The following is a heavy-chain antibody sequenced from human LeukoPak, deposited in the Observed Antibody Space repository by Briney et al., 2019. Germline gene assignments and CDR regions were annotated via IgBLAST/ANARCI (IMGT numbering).Heavy chain of an antibody. CDR3: AKDSQYQLRPKVTVSEREYFQH. V-gene: IGHV3-23*01. D-gene: IGHD2-2*01. CDR2: ISGSGGST. J-gene: IGHJ1*01. CDR1: GFTFSSYA. Sequence: GGSLRLSCAASGFTFSSYAMSWVRQPPGKGLEWVSAISGSGGSTYYADSVKGRFNTSRDNSKNTLYLQMNSLRAEDTAVYYCAKDSQYQLRPKVTVSEREYFQHWGQGTLVTVSS.